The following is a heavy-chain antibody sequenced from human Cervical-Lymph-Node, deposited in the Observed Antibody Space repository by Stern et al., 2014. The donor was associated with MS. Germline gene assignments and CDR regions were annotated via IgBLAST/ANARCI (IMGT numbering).Heavy chain of an antibody. CDR2: IIPIFGLA. J-gene: IGHJ6*02. V-gene: IGHV1-69*17. Sequence: VQLLESGAEVKKPGSSVKVSCKASGGTFSSYVISWVRQAPGQGLEWMGGIIPIFGLANYAQKFQGRVTITADKSTSTVYMDLSSLRSEDTAVYYCARGTSVTPLYYYGMDVWGQGTTVTVSS. CDR3: ARGTSVTPLYYYGMDV. CDR1: GGTFSSYV. D-gene: IGHD4-17*01.